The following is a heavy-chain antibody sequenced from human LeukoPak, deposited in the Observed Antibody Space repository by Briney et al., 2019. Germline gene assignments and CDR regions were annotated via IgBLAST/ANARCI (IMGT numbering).Heavy chain of an antibody. CDR2: ILSAGDS. CDR3: ARIDGDMDYYYGMDV. V-gene: IGHV3-53*04. J-gene: IGHJ6*02. Sequence: GGSLRLSCAASGFTVSGSYMIWVRQAPGRGLEWVSVILSAGDSYYADSVKGRFTLSRHSSENTLYLQMDSMKPEDMAVYYCARIDGDMDYYYGMDVWGQGTTVTVSS. D-gene: IGHD4-17*01. CDR1: GFTVSGSY.